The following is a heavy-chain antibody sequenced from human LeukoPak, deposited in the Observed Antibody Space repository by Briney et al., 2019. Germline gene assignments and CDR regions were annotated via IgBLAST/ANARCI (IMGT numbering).Heavy chain of an antibody. CDR1: GFTVSSNY. J-gene: IGHJ4*02. D-gene: IGHD3-22*01. V-gene: IGHV3-53*01. Sequence: GGSLRLSCAASGFTVSSNYMSWVRQAPGKGLEWVSVIYSGGSTYYADSVKGRFTISRDNAKNSLYLQLNSLRAEDSAVYYCVRGDSRDYWGQETLITVSS. CDR2: IYSGGST. CDR3: VRGDSRDY.